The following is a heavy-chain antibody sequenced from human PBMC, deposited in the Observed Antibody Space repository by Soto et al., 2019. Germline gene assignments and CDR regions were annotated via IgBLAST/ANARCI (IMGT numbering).Heavy chain of an antibody. D-gene: IGHD2-8*02. Sequence: SETLSLTCTVSGGSVSSGSYYWSWIRQPPGKGLECVGYIYYSGSTNYNPSLKSRVTISVDTSKNQFSLKLSSVTAADTAVYYCARDKITGLFDYWGQGTLVTVSS. CDR1: GGSVSSGSYY. CDR2: IYYSGST. CDR3: ARDKITGLFDY. V-gene: IGHV4-61*01. J-gene: IGHJ4*02.